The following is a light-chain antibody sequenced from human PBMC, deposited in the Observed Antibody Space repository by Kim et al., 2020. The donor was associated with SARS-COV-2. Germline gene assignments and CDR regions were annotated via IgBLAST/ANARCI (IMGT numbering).Light chain of an antibody. CDR1: QSISSY. J-gene: IGKJ2*01. Sequence: SASVGDRVTITCRASQSISSYLNWYQQKPGKAPKLLIYAASSLQSGVPSRFSGSGSGTDFTLTISSLQPEDFATYYCQQSYSTPHPFGQGTKLEI. V-gene: IGKV1-39*01. CDR3: QQSYSTPHP. CDR2: AAS.